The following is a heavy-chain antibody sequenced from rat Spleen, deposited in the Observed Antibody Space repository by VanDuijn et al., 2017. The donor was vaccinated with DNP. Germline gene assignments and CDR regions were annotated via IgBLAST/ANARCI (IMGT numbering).Heavy chain of an antibody. J-gene: IGHJ4*01. D-gene: IGHD1-9*01. CDR3: ARNYGYNSLYAMDA. CDR2: ISYSGRT. CDR1: GYSITSDY. V-gene: IGHV3-1*01. Sequence: EVQLQESGPGLVKPSQSLSLTCSVTGYSITSDYWGWIRKFPGNKMAWIGHISYSGRTSYNPSLKSRISITRDTSKNQFFLQLNSVTTEDTATYYCARNYGYNSLYAMDAWGQGTSVTVSS.